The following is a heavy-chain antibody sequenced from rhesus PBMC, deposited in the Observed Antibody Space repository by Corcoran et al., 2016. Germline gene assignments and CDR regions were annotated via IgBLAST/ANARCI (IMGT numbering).Heavy chain of an antibody. CDR2: MNTYTGNP. J-gene: IGHJ1*01. CDR1: GYSFTTYG. Sequence: QVQLVQSGPEVKQPGASVKVSCKASGYSFTTYGPNWVRQAPGQGLEWMGWMNTYTGNPTYAQGFTERFVFSMDTSISTVYLQISSLKAEDTAVYYCARKSNLEYFEFWGQGALVTVSS. V-gene: IGHV7-1*01. D-gene: IGHD4-23*01. CDR3: ARKSNLEYFEF.